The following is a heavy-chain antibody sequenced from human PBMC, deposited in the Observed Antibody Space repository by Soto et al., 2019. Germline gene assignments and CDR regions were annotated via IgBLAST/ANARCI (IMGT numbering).Heavy chain of an antibody. V-gene: IGHV1-18*04. Sequence: ASVNVCGKASGYTFTSYGISWVRQAPVQGLEWMGWISAYNGNRNYAQKLQGRVTMTTDTSKSTAYMELRSLRSDDTAVYYCARDDYDFWIVYGTDVWGQGTTVTVSS. D-gene: IGHD3-3*01. CDR3: ARDDYDFWIVYGTDV. CDR2: ISAYNGNR. J-gene: IGHJ6*02. CDR1: GYTFTSYG.